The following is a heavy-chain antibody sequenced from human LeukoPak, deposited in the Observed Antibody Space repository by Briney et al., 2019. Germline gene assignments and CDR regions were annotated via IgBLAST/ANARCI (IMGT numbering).Heavy chain of an antibody. CDR3: AKDVGGSRPKYYLDY. CDR1: RFSFSTYA. CDR2: ISGSGGST. D-gene: IGHD2-15*01. V-gene: IGHV3-23*01. Sequence: GGSLRLSCAASRFSFSTYAMTWVRQAPGKGLEWVSAISGSGGSTNYADSVKGRFTISRDNSKSTLYLQMNSLRAEDTAVYYCAKDVGGSRPKYYLDYWGQGILVTVSS. J-gene: IGHJ4*02.